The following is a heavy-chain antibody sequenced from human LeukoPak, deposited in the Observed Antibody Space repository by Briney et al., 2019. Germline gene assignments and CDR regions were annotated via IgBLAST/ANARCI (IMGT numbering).Heavy chain of an antibody. CDR1: GFTFSSYW. V-gene: IGHV3-7*01. CDR2: IKQDGSEK. D-gene: IGHD2-8*01. J-gene: IGHJ4*02. CDR3: AREPLINPYDY. Sequence: GGSLRLSCAASGFTFSSYWMSWVRQAPGRGLEWVANIKQDGSEKYYVDSVKGRFTISRDNAKNSLYLQMNSLRAEDTAVYYCAREPLINPYDYWGQGTLVTVSS.